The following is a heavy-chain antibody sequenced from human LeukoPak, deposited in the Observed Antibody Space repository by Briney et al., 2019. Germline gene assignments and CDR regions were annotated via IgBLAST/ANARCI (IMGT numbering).Heavy chain of an antibody. CDR2: INPEGTVT. CDR1: GFTFNTYW. CDR3: VRDSPSGFFDL. J-gene: IGHJ2*01. Sequence: PGGSLRLSCAASGFTFNTYWMHWVRQAPGKGLVWVSPINPEGTVTTYADSVKGRFTISRDNAKNTLYLQMNSLKAEDTAVYYCVRDSPSGFFDLWGRGTLVTVSS. V-gene: IGHV3-74*01. D-gene: IGHD6-19*01.